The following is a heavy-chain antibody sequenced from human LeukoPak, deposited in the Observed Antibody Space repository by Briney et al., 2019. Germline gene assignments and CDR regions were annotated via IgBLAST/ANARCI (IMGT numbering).Heavy chain of an antibody. Sequence: GGSLRLSCAASGFTFSSYAMHWVRQAPGKGLEWVSVIYSGGSTYYADSVKGRFTISRDNSKNTLYLQMNSLRAEDTAVYYCARDSSTVTTDGMDVWGQGTTVTVSS. CDR1: GFTFSSYA. CDR2: IYSGGST. CDR3: ARDSSTVTTDGMDV. J-gene: IGHJ6*02. D-gene: IGHD4-4*01. V-gene: IGHV3-66*01.